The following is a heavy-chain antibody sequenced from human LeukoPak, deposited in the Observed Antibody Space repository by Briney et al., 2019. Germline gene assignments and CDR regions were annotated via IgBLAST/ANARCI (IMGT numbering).Heavy chain of an antibody. D-gene: IGHD1-26*01. V-gene: IGHV3-23*01. Sequence: PGGSLRLSCAASGFPFSSYVMSWVRQAPGKGLEWVSAISGSGGSTYYADSVKGRFTISRDNSKNTLYLQMNSLRAEDTAVYYCAKAYTRMLGATTFFDYWGQGTLATVSS. CDR3: AKAYTRMLGATTFFDY. J-gene: IGHJ4*02. CDR1: GFPFSSYV. CDR2: ISGSGGST.